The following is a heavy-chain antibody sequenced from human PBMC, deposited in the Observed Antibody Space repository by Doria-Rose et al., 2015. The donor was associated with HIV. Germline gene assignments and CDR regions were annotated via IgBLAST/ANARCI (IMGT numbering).Heavy chain of an antibody. CDR2: NFSDDER. V-gene: IGHV2-26*01. J-gene: IGHJ4*02. Sequence: QESGPVLVKPTETLTLTCTVSGVSLSSPGMGVSWIRQPPGKALEWLGNNFSDDERSYKTSLKSRLTISRGTSKSQVVLTMTDMDPVDTATYYCARIKSSRWYHKYYFDFWGQGTLVIVSA. D-gene: IGHD6-13*01. CDR3: ARIKSSRWYHKYYFDF. CDR1: GVSLSSPGMG.